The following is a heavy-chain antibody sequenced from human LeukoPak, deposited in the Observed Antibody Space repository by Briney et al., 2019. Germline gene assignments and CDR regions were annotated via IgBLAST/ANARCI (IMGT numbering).Heavy chain of an antibody. Sequence: VGSLRLSCAASGFSASSNYMCWVRQAPGAGLEWVSVIYSGGRTYYADSVQGRFTISRDTSKNTLYLQMNSLRAEDTAVYYCARGAHYMDVWGKGTTVTVSS. CDR3: ARGAHYMDV. CDR1: GFSASSNY. V-gene: IGHV3-66*02. J-gene: IGHJ6*03. CDR2: IYSGGRT.